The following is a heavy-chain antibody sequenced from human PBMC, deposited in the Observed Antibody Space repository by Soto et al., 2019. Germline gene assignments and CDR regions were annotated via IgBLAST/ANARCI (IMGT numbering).Heavy chain of an antibody. Sequence: SETLSLTWTVSGGSISGSYWTWIRQPPGKGLEWIGYIYYSGSTNYNPSLKSRVTISVDTSKNQFSLKLSSVTAADTAVYYCARGQQLLNYYYYGMDVWGQGTTVTVSS. CDR3: ARGQQLLNYYYYGMDV. D-gene: IGHD6-13*01. V-gene: IGHV4-59*01. CDR1: GGSISGSY. J-gene: IGHJ6*02. CDR2: IYYSGST.